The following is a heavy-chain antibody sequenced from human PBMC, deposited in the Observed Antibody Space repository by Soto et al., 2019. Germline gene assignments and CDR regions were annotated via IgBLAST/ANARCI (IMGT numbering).Heavy chain of an antibody. CDR3: ARAKREYSGYDLIGLDY. CDR2: IYYSGST. J-gene: IGHJ4*02. D-gene: IGHD5-12*01. Sequence: ASETLSLTCTVSGGSISSYYWSWIRQPPGKGLEWIGYIYYSGSTNYNPSLKSRVTISVDTSKNQFSLKLSSVTAADTAVYYCARAKREYSGYDLIGLDYWGQGTLVTVSS. V-gene: IGHV4-59*01. CDR1: GGSISSYY.